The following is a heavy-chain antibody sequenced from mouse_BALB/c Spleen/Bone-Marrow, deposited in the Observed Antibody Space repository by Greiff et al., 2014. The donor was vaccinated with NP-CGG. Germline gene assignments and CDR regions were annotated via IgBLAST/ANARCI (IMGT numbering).Heavy chain of an antibody. CDR1: GFNIKDTY. Sequence: VQLQQSGAELVKPGASVKLSCTASGFNIKDTYMHWVKQRPEQGLEWIGRIDPANGNTKYDPKFQGKATITADTSSNTAYLQLSSLTSEDTAVYYCTRWEYYAMDYWGQGTSVTVSS. D-gene: IGHD4-1*01. V-gene: IGHV14-3*02. CDR2: IDPANGNT. CDR3: TRWEYYAMDY. J-gene: IGHJ4*01.